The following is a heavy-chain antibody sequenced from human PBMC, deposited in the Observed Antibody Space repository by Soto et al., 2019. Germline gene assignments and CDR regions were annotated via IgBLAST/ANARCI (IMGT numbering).Heavy chain of an antibody. CDR1: GGTFSSYA. J-gene: IGHJ6*02. D-gene: IGHD3-22*01. V-gene: IGHV1-69*13. CDR3: ARDEYYYDSSGPNYGMDV. Sequence: SVRVSCKASGGTFSSYAISWVRQAPGQGLEWMGGIIPIFGTANYAQKFQGRVTITADESTSTAYMELSSLRSEDTAVYYCARDEYYYDSSGPNYGMDVWGQGTTVTVSS. CDR2: IIPIFGTA.